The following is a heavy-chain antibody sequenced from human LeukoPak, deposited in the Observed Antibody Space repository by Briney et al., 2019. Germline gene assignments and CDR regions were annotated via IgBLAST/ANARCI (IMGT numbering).Heavy chain of an antibody. Sequence: GGSLRLSCSASGFTFSTYAIHWVRQAPGNGLEYVPGISDNGDTTSYADSVKGRFIISRDNSKNTLFLQMSSLIPEDTAVYYCVKDRSSWYYFDYWGQGALVSVSS. J-gene: IGHJ4*02. CDR2: ISDNGDTT. V-gene: IGHV3-64D*06. CDR3: VKDRSSWYYFDY. D-gene: IGHD6-13*01. CDR1: GFTFSTYA.